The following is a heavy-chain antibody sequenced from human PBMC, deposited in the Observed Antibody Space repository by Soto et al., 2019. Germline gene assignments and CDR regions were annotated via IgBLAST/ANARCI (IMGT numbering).Heavy chain of an antibody. J-gene: IGHJ6*03. V-gene: IGHV2-26*01. D-gene: IGHD6-19*01. CDR3: ARILFGRSVAGGYFYMDV. CDR1: GFSLSNGKVG. Sequence: HVTLKESGPVLVKPTEPLTLTCTVSGFSLSNGKVGVSWIRQPPGKALEWLAHIFSNDEKSYRTSLKSRLTISEDTSKSQVVLTMTNVDPGDTATYYCARILFGRSVAGGYFYMDVWGKGTTVTVSS. CDR2: IFSNDEK.